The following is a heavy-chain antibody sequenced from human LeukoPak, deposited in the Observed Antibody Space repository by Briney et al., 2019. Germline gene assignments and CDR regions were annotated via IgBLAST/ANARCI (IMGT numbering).Heavy chain of an antibody. J-gene: IGHJ4*02. Sequence: GSLRLSCAASGFTFSSYSMNWVRQAPGKGLEWVSYISSSSSTIYYADSVKGRFTISRDNAKNSLYLQMNSLRAEDTAVYYCARVGDYDSSGYYYDFDYWGQGTLVTVSS. CDR3: ARVGDYDSSGYYYDFDY. CDR1: GFTFSSYS. CDR2: ISSSSSTI. V-gene: IGHV3-48*01. D-gene: IGHD3-22*01.